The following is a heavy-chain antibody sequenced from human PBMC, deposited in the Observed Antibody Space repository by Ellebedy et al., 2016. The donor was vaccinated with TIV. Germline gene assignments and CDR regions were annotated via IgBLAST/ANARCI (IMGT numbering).Heavy chain of an antibody. Sequence: GGSLRLXCAVSGFTVRSNYMSWVRQAPGKGLEWVSIIYSGGSTNYADSVKGRFTISRDNSKNTLYLQMNSLRGEDTAVYYCAGAVFYWGQGTLVTVSS. CDR3: AGAVFY. V-gene: IGHV3-53*01. CDR1: GFTVRSNY. CDR2: IYSGGST. J-gene: IGHJ4*02. D-gene: IGHD2-8*01.